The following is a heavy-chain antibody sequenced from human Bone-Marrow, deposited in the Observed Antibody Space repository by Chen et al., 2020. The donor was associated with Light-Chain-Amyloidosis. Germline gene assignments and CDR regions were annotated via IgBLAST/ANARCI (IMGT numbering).Heavy chain of an antibody. Sequence: EVQLEQSGPAVKKPGESLKISCKGSGYTFPNYWIGWVRQRPGQGLEWMGVIAPDDSDARYSPSFEGQVTISADKSITTAYLQWRSLKASDTAMYYCARRRDGYNFDYWGQGTLVTVSS. CDR1: GYTFPNYW. V-gene: IGHV5-51*01. D-gene: IGHD5-12*01. J-gene: IGHJ4*02. CDR3: ARRRDGYNFDY. CDR2: IAPDDSDA.